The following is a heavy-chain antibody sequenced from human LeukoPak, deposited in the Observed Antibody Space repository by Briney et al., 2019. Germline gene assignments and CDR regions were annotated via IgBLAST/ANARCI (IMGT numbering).Heavy chain of an antibody. J-gene: IGHJ4*02. Sequence: SETLSLTCAVYGGSFSGYYWSWIRQPPGKGLEWIGEINHSGSTNYNPSLKSRVTISVDTSKHQFSLKLSSVTAADTAVYYCARATVMFDYWGQGTLVTVSS. CDR2: INHSGST. CDR1: GGSFSGYY. V-gene: IGHV4-34*01. CDR3: ARATVMFDY. D-gene: IGHD4-17*01.